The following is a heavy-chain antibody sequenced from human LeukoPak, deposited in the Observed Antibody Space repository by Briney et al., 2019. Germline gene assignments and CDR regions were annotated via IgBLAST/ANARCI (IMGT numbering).Heavy chain of an antibody. CDR2: IIPILGIA. CDR1: GGTFSSYA. J-gene: IGHJ6*02. Sequence: GASVKVSCKASGGTFSSYAISWVRQAPGQGLEWMGRIIPILGIANYAQKFQGRVTITADKSTSTAYMELSSLRSEDTAVYYCARDLAPHVPSHYYYYGMDVWGQGTTVTVSS. V-gene: IGHV1-69*04. CDR3: ARDLAPHVPSHYYYYGMDV.